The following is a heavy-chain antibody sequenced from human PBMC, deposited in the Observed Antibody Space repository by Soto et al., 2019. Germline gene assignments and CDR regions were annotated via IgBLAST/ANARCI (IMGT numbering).Heavy chain of an antibody. J-gene: IGHJ4*02. CDR1: GGTFSNYA. CDR3: ARGWETVGTTTPFAY. Sequence: KVSCKASGGTFSNYAINWVRQAPGQGLEWMGGIIPLFGSPNYAQKFQGRVTVTADKSTSTAYLEVRSLRTEDTAVYYCARGWETVGTTTPFAYWGQGTLVTVSS. CDR2: IIPLFGSP. V-gene: IGHV1-69*06. D-gene: IGHD1-26*01.